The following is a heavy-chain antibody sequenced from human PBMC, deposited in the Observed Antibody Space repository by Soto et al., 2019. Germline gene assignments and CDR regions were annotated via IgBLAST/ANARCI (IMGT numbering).Heavy chain of an antibody. D-gene: IGHD1-1*01. CDR1: GGSISSGGYY. CDR2: IYYSGST. CDR3: ARVHAPNDDAAY. J-gene: IGHJ4*02. V-gene: IGHV4-31*03. Sequence: SETLSLTCTVSGGSISSGGYYWSWIRQHPGKGLEWIGYIYYSGSTYYNPSLKSRVTISVDTSKNQFSLKLSSVTAADTAVYYCARVHAPNDDAAYWGQGTLVTVSS.